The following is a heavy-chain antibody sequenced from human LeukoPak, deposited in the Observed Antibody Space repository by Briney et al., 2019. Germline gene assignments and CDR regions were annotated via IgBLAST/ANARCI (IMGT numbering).Heavy chain of an antibody. D-gene: IGHD1-26*01. CDR3: ARGGSYLSAFDI. Sequence: ASVKVSCKASGYTFTNYYIHWVRQAPGQGLECMGIINPSGGSTSYAQKFQGRVTMTRDMSTSTVYMELSSLRSEDTAVYYCARGGSYLSAFDIWGQGTMVTVSS. V-gene: IGHV1-46*01. CDR2: INPSGGST. J-gene: IGHJ3*02. CDR1: GYTFTNYY.